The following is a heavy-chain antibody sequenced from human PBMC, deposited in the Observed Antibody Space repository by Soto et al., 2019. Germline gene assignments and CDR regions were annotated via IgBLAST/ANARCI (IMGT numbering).Heavy chain of an antibody. CDR3: ARDPGRDCPIDY. D-gene: IGHD2-15*01. CDR1: GFTLSDYG. J-gene: IGHJ4*02. CDR2: IWHDGGAK. V-gene: IGHV3-33*01. Sequence: QVQLVESGGGVVQPGRSLRLSCTASGFTLSDYGMHWVRQAPGKGLEWVAVIWHDGGAKYYADSVTGRFTISRDNSKNTVHLQIDSLGAEDTALYYCARDPGRDCPIDYWGQGTLVTVSS.